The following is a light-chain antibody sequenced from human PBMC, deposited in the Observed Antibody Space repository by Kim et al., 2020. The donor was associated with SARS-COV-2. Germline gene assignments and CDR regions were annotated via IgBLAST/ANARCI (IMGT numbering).Light chain of an antibody. CDR1: SSNIGNNA. V-gene: IGLV1-36*01. CDR2: YDH. Sequence: QRVTLSCSGSSSNIGNNAVNWYRQLPGKAPKLLIYYDHLLPSGVSDRFSGSKSGTSASLAISGLQSEDEADYYCAAWDDRLNAWVFGGGTQLTVL. J-gene: IGLJ3*02. CDR3: AAWDDRLNAWV.